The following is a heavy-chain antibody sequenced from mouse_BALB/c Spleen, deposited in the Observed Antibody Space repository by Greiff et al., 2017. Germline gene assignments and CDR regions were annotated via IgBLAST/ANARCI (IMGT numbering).Heavy chain of an antibody. CDR2: ISSGGST. CDR3: ARGREDSAWFAY. J-gene: IGHJ3*01. CDR1: GFTFSSYA. V-gene: IGHV5-6-5*01. Sequence: DVMLVESGGGLVKPGGSLKLSCAASGFTFSSYAMSWVRQTPEKRLEWVASISSGGSTYYPDSVKGRFTISRDNARNILYLQMSSLRSEDTAMYYCARGREDSAWFAYWGQGTLVTVSA.